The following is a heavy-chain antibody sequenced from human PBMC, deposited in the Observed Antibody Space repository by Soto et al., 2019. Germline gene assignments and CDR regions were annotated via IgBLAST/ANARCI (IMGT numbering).Heavy chain of an antibody. J-gene: IGHJ6*02. CDR2: ISSSSSTI. Sequence: PGGSLRLSCAASGFTFSSYSMNWVRQAPGKGLEWVSYISSSSSTIYYADSVKGRFTISRDNAKNSLYLQMNSLRDEDTAVYYCARGSSSSWYSHGGFRGMDVWGQGTTVTVSS. V-gene: IGHV3-48*02. D-gene: IGHD6-13*01. CDR3: ARGSSSSWYSHGGFRGMDV. CDR1: GFTFSSYS.